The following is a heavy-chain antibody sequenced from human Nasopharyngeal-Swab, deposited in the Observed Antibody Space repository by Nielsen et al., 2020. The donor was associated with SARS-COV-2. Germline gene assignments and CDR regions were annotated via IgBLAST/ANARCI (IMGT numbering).Heavy chain of an antibody. D-gene: IGHD6-13*01. CDR1: GFTFSSYW. J-gene: IGHJ6*03. CDR2: IKQDGSEK. CDR3: ARVTADSSSWYEYYYYYYYYMDV. Sequence: GESLKISCAASGFTFSSYWMSWVRQAPGKGLEWVANIKQDGSEKYYVDSAKGRFTISRDNAKNSLYLQMNSLRAEDTAVYYCARVTADSSSWYEYYYYYYYYMDVWGKGTTVTVSS. V-gene: IGHV3-7*03.